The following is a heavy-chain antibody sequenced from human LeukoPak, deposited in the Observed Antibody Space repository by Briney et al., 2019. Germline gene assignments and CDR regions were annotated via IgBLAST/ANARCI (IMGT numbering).Heavy chain of an antibody. CDR2: IDWDDDK. Sequence: SGPTLVNPTQTLTLTCTFSGFSLSTSGMCVSWIRQPPGKALEWLARIDWDDDKYYSTSLKTRLTISKDTSKNQVVLTMTNMDPVDTATYCCARIPSYVYYYGMGVWGQGTTVTVSS. J-gene: IGHJ6*02. CDR3: ARIPSYVYYYGMGV. D-gene: IGHD3-16*01. V-gene: IGHV2-70*11. CDR1: GFSLSTSGMC.